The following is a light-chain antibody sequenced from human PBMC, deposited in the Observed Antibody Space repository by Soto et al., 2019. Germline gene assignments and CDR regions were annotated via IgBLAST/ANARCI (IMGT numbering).Light chain of an antibody. Sequence: DIQMNQSPSTLSASVGDRVTITCRASQSISSWLAWYQQKPGKAPKLLIYDASSLESGVPPRFSVSGSGTDFTLAISRLKTEDSATYYCLQDINYPWTFCQGTKVDIK. J-gene: IGKJ1*01. CDR2: DAS. V-gene: IGKV1-5*01. CDR3: LQDINYPWT. CDR1: QSISSW.